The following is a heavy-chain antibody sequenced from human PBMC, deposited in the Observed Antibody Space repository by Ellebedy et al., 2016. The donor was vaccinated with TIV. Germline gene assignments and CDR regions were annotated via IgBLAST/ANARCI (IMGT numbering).Heavy chain of an antibody. CDR3: ARGGLQYPDF. Sequence: GESLKIPCAASGFPSANYWMSWLRQAPGKGLELLANIKQDGSETYYVDSVKGRFTISRDNAKNSLYLQMNTLRVEDTAVYYCARGGLQYPDFWGQGTLVTVSS. V-gene: IGHV3-7*01. D-gene: IGHD4-11*01. CDR2: IKQDGSET. CDR1: GFPSANYW. J-gene: IGHJ4*02.